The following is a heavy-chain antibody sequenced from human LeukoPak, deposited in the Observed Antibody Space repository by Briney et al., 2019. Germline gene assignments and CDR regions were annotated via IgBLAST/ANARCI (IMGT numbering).Heavy chain of an antibody. CDR1: GGTFSSYA. Sequence: SVKVSCKASGGTFSSYAISWVRQAPGQGLEWMGGTIPIFGTANYAQKFQGRVTITTDESTSTAYMELSSLRSEDTAVYYCASFGVRAARLYYYYYYMDVWGKGTTVTVSS. D-gene: IGHD6-6*01. CDR3: ASFGVRAARLYYYYYYMDV. J-gene: IGHJ6*03. V-gene: IGHV1-69*05. CDR2: TIPIFGTA.